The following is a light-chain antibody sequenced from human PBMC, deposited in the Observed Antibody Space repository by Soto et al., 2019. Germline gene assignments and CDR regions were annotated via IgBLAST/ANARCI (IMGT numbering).Light chain of an antibody. J-gene: IGKJ4*01. CDR3: LQDYTYPLT. V-gene: IGKV1-6*01. Sequence: AIQMTQSPSSLSASVGDKVTITCRASLGIRNDLGWYQQKPGKAPKLLIYAASSLQSGVPSRFSGSGSGTDFTLTISSLQPEDFATYYCLQDYTYPLTFGGGTKVEIK. CDR2: AAS. CDR1: LGIRND.